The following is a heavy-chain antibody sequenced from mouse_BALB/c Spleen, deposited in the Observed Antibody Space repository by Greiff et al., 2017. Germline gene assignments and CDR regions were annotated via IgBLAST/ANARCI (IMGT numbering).Heavy chain of an antibody. Sequence: EVKLMESGGGLVKLGGSLKLSCAASGFTFSSYYMSWVRQTPEKRLELVAAINSNGGSTYYPDTVKGRFTISRDNAKNTLYLQMSSLKSEDTALYYCARQGFTTAYFDYWGQGTTLTVSS. J-gene: IGHJ2*01. CDR3: ARQGFTTAYFDY. CDR1: GFTFSSYY. V-gene: IGHV5-6-2*01. CDR2: INSNGGST. D-gene: IGHD1-2*01.